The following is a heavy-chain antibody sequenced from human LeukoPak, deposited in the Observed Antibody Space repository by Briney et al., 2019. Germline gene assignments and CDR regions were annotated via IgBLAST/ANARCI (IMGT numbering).Heavy chain of an antibody. J-gene: IGHJ4*02. Sequence: ASVKVSCKASGYTFADYFIHWVRQAPGQGLEWMGRINANSGGTEYEQKFQGRVTMTRDTSISTAYVEVNWLISDDTAIYYCARDVSSTPNWEFDYWGQGTLVTVSS. V-gene: IGHV1-2*06. CDR2: INANSGGT. D-gene: IGHD1-26*01. CDR1: GYTFADYF. CDR3: ARDVSSTPNWEFDY.